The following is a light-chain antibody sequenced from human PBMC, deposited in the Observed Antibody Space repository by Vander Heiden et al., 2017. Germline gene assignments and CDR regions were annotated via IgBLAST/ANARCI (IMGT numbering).Light chain of an antibody. V-gene: IGLV2-11*01. CDR1: SSDVGDYNY. J-gene: IGLJ1*01. CDR2: DVT. CDR3: CSYGGSYTYV. Sequence: SLPPHPPASSGPARSVTISCTGTSSDVGDYNYVSWYQHHPGKAPNLMIFDVTKRHSGVPARFSGSKSGNTAFLTISGLQAEDEAEYYCCSYGGSYTYVFGTGTKVTVL.